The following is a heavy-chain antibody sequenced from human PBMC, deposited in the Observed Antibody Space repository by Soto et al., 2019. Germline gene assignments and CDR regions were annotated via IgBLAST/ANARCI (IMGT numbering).Heavy chain of an antibody. CDR3: APGNFYDSPGIPNWFDP. V-gene: IGHV3-30*09. J-gene: IGHJ5*02. Sequence: QVQLVQSGGGVVQPGRSLRLSCAASGLTFRGYAMHWVRQAPGKGLEWLAVISFDGSNKYYADSVKGRFVISRDNSKNTLYLQMNSLRPEDTAVFYCAPGNFYDSPGIPNWFDPWGQGTLVTVSS. CDR2: ISFDGSNK. D-gene: IGHD3-22*01. CDR1: GLTFRGYA.